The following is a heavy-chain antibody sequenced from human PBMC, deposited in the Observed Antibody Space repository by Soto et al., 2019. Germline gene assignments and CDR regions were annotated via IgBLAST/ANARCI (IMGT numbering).Heavy chain of an antibody. CDR1: GFTFSTYS. CDR3: AREYTAWPLAYGLDV. Sequence: GGSLRLSSAGSGFTFSTYSINWVRQSPGKGLEWVSSISSRSDIYYADSVKGRFTISRDNAKNSVSLQMNSLRAEDTAVYYCAREYTAWPLAYGLDVWGQGTTVTVSS. CDR2: ISSRSDI. D-gene: IGHD2-2*02. V-gene: IGHV3-21*01. J-gene: IGHJ6*02.